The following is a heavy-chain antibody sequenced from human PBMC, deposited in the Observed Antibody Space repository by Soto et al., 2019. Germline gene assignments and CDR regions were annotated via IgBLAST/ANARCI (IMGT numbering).Heavy chain of an antibody. CDR2: ISSSGSTI. D-gene: IGHD3-3*01. J-gene: IGHJ5*02. Sequence: GGSLRLSCAASGFTFSSYEMNWVRQAPGKGLEWVSYISSSGSTIYYADSVKGRFTISRDNAKNSLYLQMNSLRAEDTAVYYCAKGRDFWSGLFDPWGQGTLVTVSS. V-gene: IGHV3-48*03. CDR3: AKGRDFWSGLFDP. CDR1: GFTFSSYE.